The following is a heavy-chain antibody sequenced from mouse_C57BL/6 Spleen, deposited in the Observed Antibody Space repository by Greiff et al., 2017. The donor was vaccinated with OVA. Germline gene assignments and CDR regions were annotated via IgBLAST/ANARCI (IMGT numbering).Heavy chain of an antibody. V-gene: IGHV3-1*01. CDR2: ISYSGST. Sequence: EVQLQESGPGMVKPSQSLSLTCTVTGYSITSGYDWHWIRHFPGNKLEWMGYISYSGSTNYNPSLKSRISITHDTSKNHFFLKLNSVTTEDTATYYCARGIDGGMDYWGQGTSVTVSS. J-gene: IGHJ4*01. CDR3: ARGIDGGMDY. CDR1: GYSITSGYD. D-gene: IGHD1-1*02.